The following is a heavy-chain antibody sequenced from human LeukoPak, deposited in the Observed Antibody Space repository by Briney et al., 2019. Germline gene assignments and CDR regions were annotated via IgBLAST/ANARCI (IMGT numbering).Heavy chain of an antibody. CDR2: IYTTGST. V-gene: IGHV4-4*07. CDR1: SGSISSYY. D-gene: IGHD3-16*01. J-gene: IGHJ4*02. CDR3: AREGGFFFYLDY. Sequence: SETLSLTCTVSSGSISSYYWSWIRQPAGKGLEWIGRIYTTGSTNYSPSLKSRVTISVDTSKNQFSLKLSSVTAADTAVYYCAREGGFFFYLDYWGQGTLVTVSS.